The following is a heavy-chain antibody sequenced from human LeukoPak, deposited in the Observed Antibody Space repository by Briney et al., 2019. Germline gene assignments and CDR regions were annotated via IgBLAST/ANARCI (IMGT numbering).Heavy chain of an antibody. Sequence: GGSLRLSCAASGFTFSNAWMSWVRQAPGKGLEWVANIKQDGSEKYYVDSVKGRFTISRDNAKNSLYLQMNSLRAEDTAVYYCARLTVAGTLDYWGQGTLVTVSS. J-gene: IGHJ4*02. V-gene: IGHV3-7*01. CDR2: IKQDGSEK. CDR3: ARLTVAGTLDY. CDR1: GFTFSNAW. D-gene: IGHD6-19*01.